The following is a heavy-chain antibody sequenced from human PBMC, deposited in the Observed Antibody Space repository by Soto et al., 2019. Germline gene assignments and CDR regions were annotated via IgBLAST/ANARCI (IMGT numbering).Heavy chain of an antibody. V-gene: IGHV1-69*06. D-gene: IGHD3-3*01. J-gene: IGHJ6*02. Sequence: QVQLVQSGAEVKKPGSSVRVSCRASEGTFSTSAISWVRQAPGKGLEWMGAIIPMFGTGNYAQNFQGRVTMTADKSTSTVYMELTSLRPGDTAGYYCARDQGGVATFVGMDVGGQGTTVTVSS. CDR1: EGTFSTSA. CDR2: IIPMFGTG. CDR3: ARDQGGVATFVGMDV.